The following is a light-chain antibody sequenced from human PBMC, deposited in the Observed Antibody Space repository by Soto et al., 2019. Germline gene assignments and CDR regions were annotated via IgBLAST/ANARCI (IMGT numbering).Light chain of an antibody. CDR2: WAS. CDR3: QQYYSTPYT. Sequence: DIVMTQSPDSLAVSLGERATINCKSSRSVLYTTNNKNCLAWYQQKPGQPPKLLIYWASTREFGFPDRFSGSESGTDFTLSISTLQAEGGAVYYCQQYYSTPYTVGQGTQLAIK. V-gene: IGKV4-1*01. J-gene: IGKJ2*01. CDR1: RSVLYTTNNKNC.